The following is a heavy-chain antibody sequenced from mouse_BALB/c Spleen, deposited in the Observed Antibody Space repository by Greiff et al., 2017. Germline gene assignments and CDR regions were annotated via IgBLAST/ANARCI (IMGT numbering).Heavy chain of an antibody. CDR1: GYTFTSYW. CDR3: ASGYPYAMDY. V-gene: IGHV1-5*01. Sequence: EVQLQQSGTVLARPGASVKMSCTASGYTFTSYWLHWVKQRPGQGLEWIGAIYPGNSDTSYNQKFKGKAKLTAVTSTSTAYMELSSLTNEDSAVYYCASGYPYAMDYWGQGTSVTVSS. J-gene: IGHJ4*01. D-gene: IGHD3-1*01. CDR2: IYPGNSDT.